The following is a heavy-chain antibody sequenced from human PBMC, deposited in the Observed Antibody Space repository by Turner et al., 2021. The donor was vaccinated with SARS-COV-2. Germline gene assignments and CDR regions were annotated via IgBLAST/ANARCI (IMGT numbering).Heavy chain of an antibody. CDR1: GFTFSDYF. Sequence: QVQLVESGGGLVKPGGSLRLSCAAPGFTFSDYFMSWIRQAPGKGLEWVSYISSSTIYTNYADSVKGRFTISRDNAKNSLYLQMNSLRAEDTAVYYCARPKFPYYYYGMDVWGQGTTVTVSS. CDR3: ARPKFPYYYYGMDV. V-gene: IGHV3-11*06. CDR2: ISSSTIYT. D-gene: IGHD2-21*01. J-gene: IGHJ6*02.